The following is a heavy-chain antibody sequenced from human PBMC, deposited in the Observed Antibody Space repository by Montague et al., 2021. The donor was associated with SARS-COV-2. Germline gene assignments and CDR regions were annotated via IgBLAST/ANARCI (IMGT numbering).Heavy chain of an antibody. CDR3: AKERDIVAYFDY. CDR1: GFTFSSYG. V-gene: IGHV3-30*18. D-gene: IGHD5-12*01. Sequence: SLRLSCAASGFTFSSYGMHWVRQAPGKGLEWVAVISYDGSNKYYAGSVKGRFTISRDNSKNTLYLQMNSLRAEDTAVYYCAKERDIVAYFDYWGQGTLVTVSS. J-gene: IGHJ4*02. CDR2: ISYDGSNK.